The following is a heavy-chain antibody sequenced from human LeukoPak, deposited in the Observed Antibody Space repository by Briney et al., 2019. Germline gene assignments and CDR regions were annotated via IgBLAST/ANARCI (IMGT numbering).Heavy chain of an antibody. V-gene: IGHV1-18*01. CDR2: ISAYNGNT. J-gene: IGHJ6*02. D-gene: IGHD3-10*01. CDR1: GYTFTSYG. CDR3: ARDRLRGGYYYYYGMDV. Sequence: ASVKVSCKASGYTFTSYGISWVRQAPGQGLEWMGWISAYNGNTNYAQKLQGRVTMTTDTSTSTAYMELRSLRSDDTAVYYCARDRLRGGYYYYYGMDVWGQGTTVTVSS.